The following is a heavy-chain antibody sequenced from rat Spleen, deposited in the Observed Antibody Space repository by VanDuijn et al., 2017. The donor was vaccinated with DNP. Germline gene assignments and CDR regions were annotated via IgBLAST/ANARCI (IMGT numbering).Heavy chain of an antibody. CDR2: ITGSGDTT. CDR3: ARHDRYSNPFDY. Sequence: EVQLVESGGALVQPGRSLKLSCVASGFTFNNYWMTWIRQVPGKGLEWVGSITGSGDTTYYPDSVRGRFTISRDNAESSLYLQMNSLKSEDTATYYCARHDRYSNPFDYWGQGVLVTVSS. D-gene: IGHD1-2*01. CDR1: GFTFNNYW. J-gene: IGHJ2*01. V-gene: IGHV5-31*01.